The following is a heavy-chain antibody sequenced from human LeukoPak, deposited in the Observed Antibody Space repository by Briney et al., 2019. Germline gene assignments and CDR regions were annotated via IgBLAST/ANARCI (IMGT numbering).Heavy chain of an antibody. CDR2: IYYSGST. CDR3: ARLSNYYYYGMDV. CDR1: GGSISSYY. J-gene: IGHJ6*02. Sequence: SETLSLTCTVSGGSISSYYWSWIRQPPGKGLEWIGYIYYSGSTNYNPSLKSRVTISVDTSKNQFSLKLSSVTAADTAMYYCARLSNYYYYGMDVWGQGTTVTVSS. V-gene: IGHV4-59*08.